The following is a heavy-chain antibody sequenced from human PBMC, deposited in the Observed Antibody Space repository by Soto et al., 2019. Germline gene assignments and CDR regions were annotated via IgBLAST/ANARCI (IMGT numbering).Heavy chain of an antibody. CDR2: IYTSGST. J-gene: IGHJ4*02. Sequence: QVQLQESGPGLVKPSETLSLTCTVSGGSISSYYWSWIRQPAGKGLEWNGRIYTSGSTNYNPSLKSRVTRSVDTSKNQFSLKLSSVTAADTAVYYCARGTGIVVVPADILGAFDYWGQGTLVTVSS. CDR1: GGSISSYY. V-gene: IGHV4-4*07. D-gene: IGHD2-2*01. CDR3: ARGTGIVVVPADILGAFDY.